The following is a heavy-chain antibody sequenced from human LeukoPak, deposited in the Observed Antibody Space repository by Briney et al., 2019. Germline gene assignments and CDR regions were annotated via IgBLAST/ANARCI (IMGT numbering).Heavy chain of an antibody. CDR3: ARMGVVVAFGY. CDR1: GGSFSGYY. Sequence: PSETLSLTCAVYGGSFSGYYWSWIRQPPGKGLEWIGEINHSGSTNYNPSLKSRVTISVDTSKNQFSLKLSSVTAADTAVYYCARMGVVVAFGYWGQGTLVTVSS. V-gene: IGHV4-34*01. J-gene: IGHJ4*02. D-gene: IGHD2-15*01. CDR2: INHSGST.